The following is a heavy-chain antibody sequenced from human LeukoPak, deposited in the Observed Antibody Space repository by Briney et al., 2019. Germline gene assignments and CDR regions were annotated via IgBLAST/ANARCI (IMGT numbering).Heavy chain of an antibody. J-gene: IGHJ5*02. CDR1: GFTFTSYW. CDR2: INSDGGFT. D-gene: IGHD3-3*01. V-gene: IGHV3-74*01. CDR3: ASRMMGTILGWFDP. Sequence: PGGSLRLSCEASGFTFTSYWMHWVRQAPGKGLVWVSRINSDGGFTNCADSVKGRFTISRDNAKNTLYLQMNSLRADDTAVYYCASRMMGTILGWFDPWGQGTLVTVSS.